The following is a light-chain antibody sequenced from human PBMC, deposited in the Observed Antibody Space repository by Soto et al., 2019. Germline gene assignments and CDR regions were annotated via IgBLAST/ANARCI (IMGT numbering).Light chain of an antibody. CDR1: QSVGSY. V-gene: IGKV3-11*01. CDR3: QQRSNSPRT. CDR2: DAS. Sequence: EIVLTQSPATLSLSPGEGATLSCRASQSVGSYLAWFQQKPGQAPRLLIYDASNRATGIPARFSGSGSGTDFTRTISCLEPEDFAVYYCQQRSNSPRTFGQGTKVEIK. J-gene: IGKJ1*01.